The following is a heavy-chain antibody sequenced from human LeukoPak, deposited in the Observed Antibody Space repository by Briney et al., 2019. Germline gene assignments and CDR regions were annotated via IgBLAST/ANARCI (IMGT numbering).Heavy chain of an antibody. V-gene: IGHV1-2*02. CDR2: INPNSGGT. J-gene: IGHJ4*02. Sequence: ASVKVSCKASGYTFTGYYMHWVRQATGQGLEWMGWINPNSGGTNYAQKFQGRVTMTRDTSISTAYMELSRLRSDDTAVYYCATVPAALTSVVYWGQGTLVTVSS. D-gene: IGHD2-2*01. CDR3: ATVPAALTSVVY. CDR1: GYTFTGYY.